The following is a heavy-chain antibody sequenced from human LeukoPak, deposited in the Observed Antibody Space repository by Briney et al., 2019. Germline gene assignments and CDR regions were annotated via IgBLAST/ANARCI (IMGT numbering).Heavy chain of an antibody. D-gene: IGHD6-13*01. V-gene: IGHV1-46*01. CDR2: INPSGGST. Sequence: GASVKVSCKASGCTFTSYYMHWVRQAPGQGLEWMGIINPSGGSTSYTQKFQGRVTMTRDTSTSTVYMELSSLRSEDTAVYYCARARIAGNPGFDYWGQGTLVTVSS. CDR1: GCTFTSYY. J-gene: IGHJ4*02. CDR3: ARARIAGNPGFDY.